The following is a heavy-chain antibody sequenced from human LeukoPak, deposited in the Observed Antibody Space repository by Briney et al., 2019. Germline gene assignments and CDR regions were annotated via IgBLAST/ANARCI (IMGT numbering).Heavy chain of an antibody. CDR3: ARGGLNYYYYYMDV. J-gene: IGHJ6*03. Sequence: PSETLSLTCAVYGGSFSSYYWSWIRQPPGKGLEWIGYIYYSGSTNYNPSLKSRVTISVDTSKNQFSPKLSSVTAADTAVYYCARGGLNYYYYYMDVWGKGTTVTISS. V-gene: IGHV4-59*01. CDR1: GGSFSSYY. CDR2: IYYSGST.